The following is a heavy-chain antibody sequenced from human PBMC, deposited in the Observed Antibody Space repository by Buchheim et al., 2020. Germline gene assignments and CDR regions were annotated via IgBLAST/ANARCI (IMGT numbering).Heavy chain of an antibody. D-gene: IGHD3-9*01. CDR2: LYYSGTT. J-gene: IGHJ4*02. V-gene: IGHV4-39*07. CDR3: AGAGYDTATGYSGAFDY. CDR1: GNSISSGSYY. Sequence: QLQLQESGPGLVKPSETLSLTCTVSGNSISSGSYYWGWIRQPPGKGLEWIGSLYYSGTTYYNPSLKSRVTVSVDPSKTHFSLKLSSVTAADTAVYYCAGAGYDTATGYSGAFDYLGQGTL.